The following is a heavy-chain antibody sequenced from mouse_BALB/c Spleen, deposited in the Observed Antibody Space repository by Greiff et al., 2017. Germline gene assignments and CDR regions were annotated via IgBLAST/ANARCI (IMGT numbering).Heavy chain of an antibody. Sequence: DVHLVESGGGLVQPGGSLKLSCAASGFTFSSYTMSWVRQTPEKRLEWVAYISNGGGSTYYPDTVKGRFTISRDNTKNTLYLQMSSLKSEDTAMYYCARLGYDYSLAYWGQGTLVTVSA. CDR2: ISNGGGST. J-gene: IGHJ3*01. CDR3: ARLGYDYSLAY. V-gene: IGHV5-12-2*01. CDR1: GFTFSSYT. D-gene: IGHD2-4*01.